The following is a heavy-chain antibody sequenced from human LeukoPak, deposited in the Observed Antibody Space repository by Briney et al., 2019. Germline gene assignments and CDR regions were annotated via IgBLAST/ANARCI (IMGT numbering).Heavy chain of an antibody. V-gene: IGHV4-38-2*02. CDR1: GYSISSGYY. D-gene: IGHD6-19*01. J-gene: IGHJ4*02. CDR3: ARGVWSSGWSAYYFDY. Sequence: PSETLSLTCTVSGYSISSGYYWGWIRQPPGKGLEWIGSIYHSGSTYYNPSLKSRVTISVDTSKNQFSLELTSVTAADTAVYYCARGVWSSGWSAYYFDYWGQGTLVTVSS. CDR2: IYHSGST.